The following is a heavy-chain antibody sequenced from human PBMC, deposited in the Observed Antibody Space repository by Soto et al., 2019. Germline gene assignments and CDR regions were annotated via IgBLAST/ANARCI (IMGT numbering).Heavy chain of an antibody. CDR1: GFSLSTSGVG. CDR2: IYWNDDK. CDR3: AHRLVGATFDY. V-gene: IGHV2-5*01. Sequence: QITMKESGPTLVKPTQTLTLTCTFSGFSLSTSGVGVGWIRQPPVKALEWLALIYWNDDKRYSPSLKSRLTITKDTSKNQVVLTMTNMDPVDTSTYYCAHRLVGATFDYWGQGTLVTVSS. D-gene: IGHD1-26*01. J-gene: IGHJ4*02.